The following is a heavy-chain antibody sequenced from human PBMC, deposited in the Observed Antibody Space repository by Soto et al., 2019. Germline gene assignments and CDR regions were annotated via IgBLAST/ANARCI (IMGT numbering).Heavy chain of an antibody. D-gene: IGHD6-6*01. Sequence: PSETLSLTCVVYGGSFSGYYWSWIRQSPGKGLEWIGGINHRGSTNYNPSLESRVTISLDTSKNQFSLKLSSVTAADTAMYYCAREEASRIERWFDPWGQGTLVTVSS. CDR3: AREEASRIERWFDP. V-gene: IGHV4-34*01. J-gene: IGHJ5*02. CDR2: INHRGST. CDR1: GGSFSGYY.